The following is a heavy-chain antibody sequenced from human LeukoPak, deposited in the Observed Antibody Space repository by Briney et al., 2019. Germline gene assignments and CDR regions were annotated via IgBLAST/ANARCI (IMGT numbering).Heavy chain of an antibody. J-gene: IGHJ6*02. CDR2: ISSSSSYI. CDR3: ARDVFGYYGMDV. V-gene: IGHV3-21*01. Sequence: PGGSLRLSCAASGFTFSSYSMNWVRQAPGKGLEWVSSISSSSSYIYYADSAKGRFTISRDNAKNSLYLQMNSLRAEDTAVYYCARDVFGYYGMDVWGQGTTVTVSS. CDR1: GFTFSSYS. D-gene: IGHD3-16*01.